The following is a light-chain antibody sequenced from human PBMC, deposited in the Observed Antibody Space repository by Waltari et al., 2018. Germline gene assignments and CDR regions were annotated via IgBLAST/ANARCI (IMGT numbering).Light chain of an antibody. CDR2: GAS. V-gene: IGKV3-20*01. CDR3: QQYGSSLIT. Sequence: DIALTPSPGTLSLSPGERATLSCRASQSVSSSYLAWYQQKPGQAPRLLIYGASSRATGIPDRFSGSGSGTDFTLTISRLEPEDFAVYYCQQYGSSLITFGQGTRLEIK. CDR1: QSVSSSY. J-gene: IGKJ5*01.